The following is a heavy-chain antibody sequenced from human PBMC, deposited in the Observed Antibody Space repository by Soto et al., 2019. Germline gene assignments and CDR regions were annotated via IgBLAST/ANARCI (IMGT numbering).Heavy chain of an antibody. CDR2: LYYSAST. Sequence: PSLTLSLPWSVAGGSSSSYDGSWIRQPPGTRPEWIGYLYYSASTNYNPSLKSRVTISVDTSKNQFSLKLSSVTAADTAVYYCARDIVSGYDPPPLQHRGKGTLVTVSS. J-gene: IGHJ1*01. D-gene: IGHD5-12*01. CDR3: ARDIVSGYDPPPLQH. V-gene: IGHV4-59*12. CDR1: GGSSSSYD.